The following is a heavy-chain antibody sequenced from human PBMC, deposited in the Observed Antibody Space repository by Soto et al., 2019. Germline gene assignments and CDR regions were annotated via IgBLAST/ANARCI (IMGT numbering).Heavy chain of an antibody. CDR3: ARDKVTVTTRSRYFDY. CDR1: GGSISSGGYY. D-gene: IGHD4-17*01. J-gene: IGHJ4*02. CDR2: IYYSGST. Sequence: QVQLRESGPGLVKPSQTLSLTCTVSGGSISSGGYYWSWIRQHPGKGLEWIGYIYYSGSTYYNPSLKSRVTLSVDTSKNQFSLKLSSVTAADTAVYYCARDKVTVTTRSRYFDYWGQGTLVTVSS. V-gene: IGHV4-31*03.